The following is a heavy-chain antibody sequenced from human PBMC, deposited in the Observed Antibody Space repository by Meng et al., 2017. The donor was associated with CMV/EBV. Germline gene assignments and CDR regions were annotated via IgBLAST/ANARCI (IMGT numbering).Heavy chain of an antibody. CDR2: SNPNSVGT. J-gene: IGHJ4*02. D-gene: IGHD5-18*01. V-gene: IGHV1-2*02. CDR1: GYTFTGNY. CDR3: ERGWIQLWLMGY. Sequence: SVKVSCQASGYTFTGNYRHWVRQAPGQGLEWMGWSNPNSVGTNYAQKFQGRVTMTRDTSISTAYMELSRLRSDDTAVYDCERGWIQLWLMGYWGQGTLVTVSS.